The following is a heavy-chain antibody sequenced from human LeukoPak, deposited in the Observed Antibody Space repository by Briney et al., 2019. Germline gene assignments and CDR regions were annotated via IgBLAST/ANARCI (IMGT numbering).Heavy chain of an antibody. V-gene: IGHV3-33*01. D-gene: IGHD1-26*01. CDR3: ARDRGSYYVDY. CDR2: IWYDGSDK. CDR1: GSTFRNHG. Sequence: GGSLRLSCATSGSTFRNHGMHWVRQAPGKGLEWVAVIWYDGSDKYYADSVKGRFTISRDNSKNTLYLQMNSLRADDTAVYYCARDRGSYYVDYWGQGTLVTVSS. J-gene: IGHJ4*02.